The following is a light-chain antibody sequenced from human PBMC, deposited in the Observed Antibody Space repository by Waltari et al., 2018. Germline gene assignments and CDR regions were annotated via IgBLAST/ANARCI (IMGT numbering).Light chain of an antibody. CDR1: QSVLYNSNNKNC. V-gene: IGKV4-1*01. J-gene: IGKJ4*01. CDR3: HQYSSSPPT. Sequence: DIVMTQSPDSLAVSLGERATINCKSSQSVLYNSNNKNCLGWYQQKPGQPPKLLIYWASTRESGVPDRFSGSGSGTDFTLTISSLQAEDVAVYYCHQYSSSPPTFGGGTKEEIK. CDR2: WAS.